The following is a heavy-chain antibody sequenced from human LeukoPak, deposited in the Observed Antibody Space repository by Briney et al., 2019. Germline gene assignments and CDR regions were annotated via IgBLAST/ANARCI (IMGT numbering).Heavy chain of an antibody. J-gene: IGHJ4*02. D-gene: IGHD6-19*01. CDR3: ATLVIAVAGGFGDY. CDR2: INPNSGGT. CDR1: GYTFTGYY. Sequence: ASVKVSCKASGYTFTGYYMHWVRHAPGQGLEWMGWINPNSGGTNYAQKFQGRVTMTRDTSISTGYMELSRLRSDDTAVYYCATLVIAVAGGFGDYWGQGTLVTVSS. V-gene: IGHV1-2*02.